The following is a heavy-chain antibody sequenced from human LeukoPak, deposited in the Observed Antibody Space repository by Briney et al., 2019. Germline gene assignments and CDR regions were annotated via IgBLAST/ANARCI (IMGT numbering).Heavy chain of an antibody. CDR1: GFTFSNAW. D-gene: IGHD3-3*01. CDR2: IKSKTDGGTT. Sequence: GGSLRLSCAASGFTFSNAWMSWVRQAPGKGLEWVGRIKSKTDGGTTDYAAPVKGRFTISRDDSKNTLYLQMNSLKTEDTAVYYCTTAAYFWSGYYEHWGQGTTVTVSS. V-gene: IGHV3-15*01. J-gene: IGHJ6*02. CDR3: TTAAYFWSGYYEH.